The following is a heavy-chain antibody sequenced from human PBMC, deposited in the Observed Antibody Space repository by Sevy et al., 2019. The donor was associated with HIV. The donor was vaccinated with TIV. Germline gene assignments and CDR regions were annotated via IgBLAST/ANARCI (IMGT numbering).Heavy chain of an antibody. Sequence: GGSLRLSCAASGFTFSSYAMSWVRQAPGKGLGWVSGISDSGGSTHYADSVKGRFTISRDTSKNTLYLQMNSLRAEDTAVYYCAKDPNVDTSMTYYFDSWGQGTLVTVSS. V-gene: IGHV3-23*01. CDR1: GFTFSSYA. CDR2: ISDSGGST. D-gene: IGHD5-18*01. J-gene: IGHJ4*02. CDR3: AKDPNVDTSMTYYFDS.